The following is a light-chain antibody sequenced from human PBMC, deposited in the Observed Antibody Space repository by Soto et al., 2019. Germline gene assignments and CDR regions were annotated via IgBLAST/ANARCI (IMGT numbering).Light chain of an antibody. CDR1: QSISDT. CDR2: GAS. J-gene: IGKJ1*01. V-gene: IGKV3-15*01. Sequence: EIRMSQSPSTLSVSTGGRATLSCRASQSISDTLAWYQQKPGQAPRLLIHGASTRAPGFPARFSGSGSGTDFTLTISSLQSEDFAVYYCQQYNNWPWTFGQGTKVAIK. CDR3: QQYNNWPWT.